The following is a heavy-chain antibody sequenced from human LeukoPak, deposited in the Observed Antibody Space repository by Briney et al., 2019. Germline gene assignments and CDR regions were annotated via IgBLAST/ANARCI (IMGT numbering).Heavy chain of an antibody. Sequence: QPGGSLRLSCAASGLTFSSYSMNWVRQAPGKGLEWVSYISSSSSTIYYADSVKGRFTISRDNAKNSLYLQMNSLRAEDTAVYYCARGSGLDYWGQGTLVTVSS. V-gene: IGHV3-48*04. CDR2: ISSSSSTI. CDR3: ARGSGLDY. J-gene: IGHJ4*02. CDR1: GLTFSSYS.